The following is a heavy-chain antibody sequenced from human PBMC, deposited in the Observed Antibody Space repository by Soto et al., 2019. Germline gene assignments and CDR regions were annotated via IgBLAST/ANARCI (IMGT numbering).Heavy chain of an antibody. D-gene: IGHD1-26*01. J-gene: IGHJ5*02. CDR1: GGSVSSGSYY. V-gene: IGHV4-61*01. CDR3: ARTVSGSGQSWCHP. Sequence: SETLSLTCTVSGGSVSSGSYYWSWIRQPPGKGLEWIGYIYYSGSTNYNPSLKSRVTISVDTSKNQFSLKLSSVTAADTAVYYWARTVSGSGQSWCHPWGRGPLIT. CDR2: IYYSGST.